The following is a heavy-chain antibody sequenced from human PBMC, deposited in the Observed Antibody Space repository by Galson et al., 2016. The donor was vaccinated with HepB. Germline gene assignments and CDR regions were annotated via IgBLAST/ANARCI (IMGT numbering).Heavy chain of an antibody. CDR2: VDYRGTT. J-gene: IGHJ4*02. D-gene: IGHD1-26*01. Sequence: SETLSLTCSASDDYFSGYYWSWIRQSPGKGLEWIGEVDYRGTTHYNPSLRSRVIISVDASKDQFSLNLKSFSPADTAVYFCARGGVGAYQYFFDYWGQGTPVTVSS. V-gene: IGHV4-34*01. CDR1: DDYFSGYY. CDR3: ARGGVGAYQYFFDY.